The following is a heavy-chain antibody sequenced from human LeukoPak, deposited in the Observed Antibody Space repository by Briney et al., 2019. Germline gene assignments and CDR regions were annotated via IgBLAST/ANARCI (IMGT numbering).Heavy chain of an antibody. V-gene: IGHV4-31*03. CDR3: ARDGGFYGDYLRV. CDR1: GGSISSGGYY. CDR2: IYYSGRT. J-gene: IGHJ4*02. Sequence: SQTLSLTCTVSGGSISSGGYYWSWIRQHPGKGLEWIGYIYYSGRTYYNPSLKRRVTISVNTSKNQFSLKLSSVTAADNAVYYCARDGGFYGDYLRVWGQGTLVTVSS. D-gene: IGHD4-17*01.